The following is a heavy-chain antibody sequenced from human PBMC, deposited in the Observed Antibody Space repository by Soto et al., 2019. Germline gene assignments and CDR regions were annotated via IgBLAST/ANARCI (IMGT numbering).Heavy chain of an antibody. D-gene: IGHD3-3*01. Sequence: SETLSLTCTVSGVSVSTNTQYWGWIRQSPGKGLEWIGSIYYGGRTYYNPSLKSRVTISVDTSKNQFSLKLSSVTAADTAVYYCARGREYYDFWSGYRKTDYYYYYGMDVWGQGTTVTVSS. J-gene: IGHJ6*02. CDR3: ARGREYYDFWSGYRKTDYYYYYGMDV. CDR2: IYYGGRT. CDR1: GVSVSTNTQY. V-gene: IGHV4-39*07.